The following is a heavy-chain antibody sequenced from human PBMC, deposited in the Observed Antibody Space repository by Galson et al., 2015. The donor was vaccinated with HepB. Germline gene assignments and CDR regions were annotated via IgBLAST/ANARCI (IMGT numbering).Heavy chain of an antibody. CDR3: ARLIVGATRGVVAFDI. D-gene: IGHD1-26*01. V-gene: IGHV5-51*01. CDR1: GYSFTSYW. Sequence: QSGAEVTKPGESLKISCKGSGYSFTSYWIGWVRQMPGKGLEWMGIIYPGDSDTRYSPSFQGQVTISADKSISTAYLQWSSLKASDTAMYYCARLIVGATRGVVAFDIWGQGTMVTVSS. J-gene: IGHJ3*02. CDR2: IYPGDSDT.